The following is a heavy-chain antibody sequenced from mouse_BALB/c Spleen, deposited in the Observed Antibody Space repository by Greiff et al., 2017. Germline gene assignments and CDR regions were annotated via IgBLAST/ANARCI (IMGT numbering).Heavy chain of an antibody. CDR2: ISNGGGST. D-gene: IGHD1-1*01. CDR1: GFTFSSYT. Sequence: EVKLVESGGGLVQPGGSLKLSCAASGFTFSSYTMSWVRQTPEKRLEWVAYISNGGGSTYYPDTVKGRFTISRDNAKNTLYLQMSSLKSEDTAMYYCARHYYGTSRYFDVWGAGTTVTVSS. J-gene: IGHJ1*01. V-gene: IGHV5-12-2*01. CDR3: ARHYYGTSRYFDV.